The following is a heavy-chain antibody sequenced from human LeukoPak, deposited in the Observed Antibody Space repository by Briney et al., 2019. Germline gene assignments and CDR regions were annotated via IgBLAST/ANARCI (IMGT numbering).Heavy chain of an antibody. V-gene: IGHV4-34*01. CDR1: GGSISSYY. D-gene: IGHD3-22*01. J-gene: IGHJ4*02. Sequence: SETLSLTCTVSGGSISSYYWSWIRQPPGKGLEWIGEINHSGSTNYNPSLKSRVTISVDTSKNQFSLKLSSVTAADTAVYYCARRAQYYYDSSGYLPPTYYFGYWGQGTLVTVSS. CDR2: INHSGST. CDR3: ARRAQYYYDSSGYLPPTYYFGY.